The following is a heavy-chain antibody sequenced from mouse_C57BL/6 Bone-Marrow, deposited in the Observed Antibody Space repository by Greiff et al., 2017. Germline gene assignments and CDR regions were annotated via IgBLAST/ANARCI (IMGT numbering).Heavy chain of an antibody. Sequence: QVQLQQSGPELVKPGASVKISCKASGYAFSSSWMNWVKQRPGKGLEWIGRIYPGDGDTNYNGKFKGKATLTADKSSSTAYMQLSSLTSEDSAVYYSAESEGEYYFDYWGQGTTLTVSS. V-gene: IGHV1-82*01. CDR3: AESEGEYYFDY. CDR2: IYPGDGDT. J-gene: IGHJ2*01. CDR1: GYAFSSSW.